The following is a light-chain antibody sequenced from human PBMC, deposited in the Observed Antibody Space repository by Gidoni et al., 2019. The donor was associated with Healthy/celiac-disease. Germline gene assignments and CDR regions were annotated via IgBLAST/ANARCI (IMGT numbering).Light chain of an antibody. CDR2: EVS. Sequence: QSALTQPASVSGPPGQSITISCTGTSSDVGGYNYVSLYQQHPGKAPKLMIYEVSNRPSGVSNRFSGSKSGNTASLTISGLQAEDEADYYCSSYTSSSTFVVFGGGTKLTVL. J-gene: IGLJ2*01. CDR1: SSDVGGYNY. CDR3: SSYTSSSTFVV. V-gene: IGLV2-14*01.